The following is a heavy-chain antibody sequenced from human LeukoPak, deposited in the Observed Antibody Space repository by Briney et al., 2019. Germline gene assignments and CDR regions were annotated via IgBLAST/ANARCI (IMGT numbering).Heavy chain of an antibody. D-gene: IGHD6-13*01. Sequence: PSETLSLTCTVSGGSISSSSYYWGWIRQPPGKGLEWIGSIYYSGSTYYNPSLKSRVTISVDTSKNQFSLKLSSVTAADTAVYYCARARRSSSSWYEAFDYWGQGTLVTVSS. CDR1: GGSISSSSYY. CDR3: ARARRSSSSWYEAFDY. J-gene: IGHJ4*02. CDR2: IYYSGST. V-gene: IGHV4-39*07.